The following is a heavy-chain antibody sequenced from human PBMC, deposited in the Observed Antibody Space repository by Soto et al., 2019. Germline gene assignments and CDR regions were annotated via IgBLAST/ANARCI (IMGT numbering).Heavy chain of an antibody. D-gene: IGHD3-10*01. CDR3: AKDQVMVRGVIIPKNYFDY. CDR1: GFTFSSYA. CDR2: ISGSGGST. Sequence: GGSLRLSCAASGFTFSSYAMSWVRQAPGKGLEWVSAISGSGGSTYYADSGKGRFTISRDNSKNTLYLQMNSLRAEDTAVYYCAKDQVMVRGVIIPKNYFDYWGQGTLVTVSS. J-gene: IGHJ4*02. V-gene: IGHV3-23*01.